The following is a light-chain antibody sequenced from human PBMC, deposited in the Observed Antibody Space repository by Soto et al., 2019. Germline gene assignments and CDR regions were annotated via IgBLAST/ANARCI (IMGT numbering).Light chain of an antibody. Sequence: SALTQPASVSGSPGQSITISCTGTSSDVGDYPYVSWYQQHPGKVPKLIIYEVTNRPSGVTSRFSGSKSENTASLTISGLQAEDEADYYCSSYSATNTLVFGTGTK. CDR3: SSYSATNTLV. V-gene: IGLV2-14*01. J-gene: IGLJ1*01. CDR2: EVT. CDR1: SSDVGDYPY.